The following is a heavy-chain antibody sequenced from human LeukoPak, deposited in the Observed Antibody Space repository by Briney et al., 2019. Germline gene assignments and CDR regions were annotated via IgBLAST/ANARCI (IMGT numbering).Heavy chain of an antibody. Sequence: ASVTVPFKASGYTFTSYDINWVRQATGQGLEWMGWMNPNSGNTGYAQKFQGRVTMTRNTSISTAYMELSSLRSEDTAVYYCARRKVTTDYYYYMDVWGKGTTVTVSS. CDR3: ARRKVTTDYYYYMDV. D-gene: IGHD4-11*01. CDR1: GYTFTSYD. CDR2: MNPNSGNT. V-gene: IGHV1-8*01. J-gene: IGHJ6*03.